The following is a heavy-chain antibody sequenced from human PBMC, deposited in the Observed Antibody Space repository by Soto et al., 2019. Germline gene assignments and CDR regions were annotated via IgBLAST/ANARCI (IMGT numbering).Heavy chain of an antibody. CDR2: INTVNGNT. Sequence: QVQLVQSGAEVKKPGASVKVSCKASGYTFTSYSMHWVRQAPGQSLEWLGWINTVNGNTKYPQKFQGRVTVTRDTSASTVYMELSSLNSEDTAVYYCARDRVGNDYWGQGTQVTVSS. J-gene: IGHJ4*02. V-gene: IGHV1-3*04. CDR1: GYTFTSYS. CDR3: ARDRVGNDY.